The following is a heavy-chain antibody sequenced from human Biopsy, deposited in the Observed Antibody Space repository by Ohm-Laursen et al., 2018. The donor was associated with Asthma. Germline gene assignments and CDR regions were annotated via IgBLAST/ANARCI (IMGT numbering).Heavy chain of an antibody. CDR3: ARAVDYSHYYGIDV. CDR1: GYTFNRAG. D-gene: IGHD3-10*01. Sequence: SVKVSCTTSGYTFNRAGITWVRPAPGQGLEWMGWISVYNGNTKDAQKLQDRVTMITDTSTSTAYMELRSLRSGDTAVYFCARAVDYSHYYGIDVWGQGTTVTVS. V-gene: IGHV1-18*01. J-gene: IGHJ6*02. CDR2: ISVYNGNT.